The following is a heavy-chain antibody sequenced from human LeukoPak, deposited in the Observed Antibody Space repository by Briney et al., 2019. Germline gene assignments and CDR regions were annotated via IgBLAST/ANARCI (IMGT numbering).Heavy chain of an antibody. V-gene: IGHV3-21*01. CDR2: ISSSSSNK. Sequence: GGSLRLSCAASGFTFSSYSMNWVRQAPGKGLEWVSSISSSSSNKYYADSVKGRFTISRDNSKNSLYLQMNSLRAEDTAVYYCARNLQNPATLEVFDIWGQGTMGTVSS. CDR3: ARNLQNPATLEVFDI. D-gene: IGHD4-11*01. J-gene: IGHJ3*02. CDR1: GFTFSSYS.